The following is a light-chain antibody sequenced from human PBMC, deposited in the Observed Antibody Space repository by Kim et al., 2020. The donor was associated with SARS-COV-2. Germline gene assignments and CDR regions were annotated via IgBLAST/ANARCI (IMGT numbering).Light chain of an antibody. CDR3: QQYDSLPPNT. CDR1: QSVRSNY. J-gene: IGKJ2*01. V-gene: IGKV3-20*01. CDR2: AAS. Sequence: SPGESATLSCRASQSVRSNYLAWYQQKPGQAPRLLIYAASSRATGIPDRFSGSGSGTDFTLTISRLEPEDFAVYYCQQYDSLPPNTLGQGTKLEI.